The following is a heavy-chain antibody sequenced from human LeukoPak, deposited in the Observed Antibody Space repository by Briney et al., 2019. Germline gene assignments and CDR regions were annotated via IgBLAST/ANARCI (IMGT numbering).Heavy chain of an antibody. Sequence: PGGSLRLSCAASGFTFSDYYMSWIRQPPGKGLEWIGEINHSGSTNYNPSLKSRVTISVDTSKNQFSLKLSSVTAADTAVYYCARVVVAATGRYYGMDVWGQGTTVTVSS. V-gene: IGHV4-34*01. CDR3: ARVVVAATGRYYGMDV. D-gene: IGHD2-15*01. CDR1: GFTFSDYY. J-gene: IGHJ6*02. CDR2: INHSGST.